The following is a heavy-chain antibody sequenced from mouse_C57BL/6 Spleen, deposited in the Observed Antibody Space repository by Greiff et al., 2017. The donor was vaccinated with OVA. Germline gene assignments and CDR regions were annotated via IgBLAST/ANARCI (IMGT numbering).Heavy chain of an antibody. J-gene: IGHJ4*01. V-gene: IGHV3-6*01. Sequence: ESGPGLVKPSQSLYLTCSVSGYSITSGYYWNWNRQFPGNQLEWLGYIRYDGSNNYNPSLKNRISITRDTSKNQLFLKLNSVTTEDTATYYCAKDGTGTADYWGQGTSVTVSS. CDR2: IRYDGSN. D-gene: IGHD4-1*01. CDR3: AKDGTGTADY. CDR1: GYSITSGYY.